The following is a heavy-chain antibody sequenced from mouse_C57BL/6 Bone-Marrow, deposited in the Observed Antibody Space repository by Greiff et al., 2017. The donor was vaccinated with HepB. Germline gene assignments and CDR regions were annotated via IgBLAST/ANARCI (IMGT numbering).Heavy chain of an antibody. J-gene: IGHJ2*01. V-gene: IGHV6-6*01. Sequence: DVKLQESGGGLVQPGGSLKLSCVASGFTFSDAWMDWVRQSPEKGLEWIAEIRNTDNNNATYYAVSVKGRFTISRDDSKRRVYLQMNSLRAEDTGIYYCTRPGEGDSSLGCWGQGTTLTVSS. CDR2: IRNTDNNNAT. CDR3: TRPGEGDSSLGC. CDR1: GFTFSDAW. D-gene: IGHD1-1*01.